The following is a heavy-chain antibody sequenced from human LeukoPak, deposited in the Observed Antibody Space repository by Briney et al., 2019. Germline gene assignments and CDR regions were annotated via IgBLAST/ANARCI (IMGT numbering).Heavy chain of an antibody. Sequence: PGGSLRLSCAASEFTFSSYTMHWVRQAPGKGLEWGAVISYDGSDKYYADPVKGRFTISRDNSKNTLYLQMNTLRAEDATMYYCARAPSGYYPYFDYWGQGTLVTVSS. J-gene: IGHJ4*02. V-gene: IGHV3-30*04. CDR2: ISYDGSDK. CDR1: EFTFSSYT. CDR3: ARAPSGYYPYFDY. D-gene: IGHD3-3*01.